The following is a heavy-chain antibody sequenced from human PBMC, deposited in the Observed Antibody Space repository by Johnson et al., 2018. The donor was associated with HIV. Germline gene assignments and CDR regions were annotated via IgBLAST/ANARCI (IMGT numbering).Heavy chain of an antibody. V-gene: IGHV3-11*01. CDR3: ARDHLRRSHAFDI. J-gene: IGHJ3*02. Sequence: QVQLVESGGGLVKPGGSLRLSCAASGFTFSDYYMSWIRQAPGKGLEWVSYITGSGTVVYYADSVKGRFTISRDNSKNTLYLQMNSLRAEDTAVYYCARDHLRRSHAFDIWGQGTMVTVSS. CDR1: GFTFSDYY. CDR2: ITGSGTVV. D-gene: IGHD2-15*01.